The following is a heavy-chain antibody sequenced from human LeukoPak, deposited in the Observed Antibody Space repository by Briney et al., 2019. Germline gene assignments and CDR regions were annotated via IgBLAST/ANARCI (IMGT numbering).Heavy chain of an antibody. Sequence: SQTLSLTSTVSGGSISSGSYYWSWIRQPAGKGLEWIGRISTSGSTNYNPSLKSRVTISVDTSKNQFSLKLSSVTAADTAVYYRAREVGSNYSKGMDVWGQGTTVTVSS. CDR3: AREVGSNYSKGMDV. J-gene: IGHJ6*02. V-gene: IGHV4-61*02. CDR1: GGSISSGSYY. D-gene: IGHD1-7*01. CDR2: ISTSGST.